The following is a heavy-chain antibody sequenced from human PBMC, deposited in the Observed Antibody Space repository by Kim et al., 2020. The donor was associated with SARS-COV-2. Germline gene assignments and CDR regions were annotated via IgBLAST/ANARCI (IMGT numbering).Heavy chain of an antibody. CDR2: ISYDGSNK. Sequence: GGSLRLSCAASGFTFSSYGMHWVRQAPGKGLEWVAVISYDGSNKYYADSVKGRFTISRDNSKNTLYLQMKSLRAEDTAVYYCASPKFDSSDQGGGAFDIWGQGTMVTVSS. D-gene: IGHD6-25*01. CDR1: GFTFSSYG. V-gene: IGHV3-33*05. J-gene: IGHJ3*02. CDR3: ASPKFDSSDQGGGAFDI.